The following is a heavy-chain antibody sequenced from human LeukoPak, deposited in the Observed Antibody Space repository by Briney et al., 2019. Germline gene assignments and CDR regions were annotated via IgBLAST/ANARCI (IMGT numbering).Heavy chain of an antibody. J-gene: IGHJ4*02. Sequence: GGSLRLSCAASGFTFRNYDMHWVRQAPGKGLEWVAFIRFDGSNTHYGDSVKGRFTISRDNSKNTLYLQMNSLRVEDTAVYYCAKVGGGYYYIDYFDYWGQGTLVTVSS. V-gene: IGHV3-30*02. D-gene: IGHD3-22*01. CDR3: AKVGGGYYYIDYFDY. CDR1: GFTFRNYD. CDR2: IRFDGSNT.